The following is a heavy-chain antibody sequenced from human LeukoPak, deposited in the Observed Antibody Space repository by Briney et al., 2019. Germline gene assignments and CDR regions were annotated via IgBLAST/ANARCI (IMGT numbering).Heavy chain of an antibody. D-gene: IGHD6-19*01. CDR1: GGSITNYY. Sequence: SETLSLTCTVSGGSITNYYWTWIRQHPGKGLEWIGYIYYSGSTYYNPSLKSRVTISVDTSKNQFSLKLSSVTAADTAAYYCARSGAYAVAGDRWGQGTLVTVSS. CDR2: IYYSGST. CDR3: ARSGAYAVAGDR. J-gene: IGHJ5*02. V-gene: IGHV4-59*06.